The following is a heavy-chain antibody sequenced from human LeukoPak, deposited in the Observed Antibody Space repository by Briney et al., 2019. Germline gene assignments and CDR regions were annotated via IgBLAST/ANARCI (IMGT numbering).Heavy chain of an antibody. D-gene: IGHD3-22*01. CDR1: GFTFTNAW. Sequence: GGSLRLSCAASGFTFTNAWMSWVRQAPGKGLVWVGRIQSKTDGGTTDYSAPVKGRFTISRDDSKSTLFLQMNSLKTEDTAVYYCTTDDYYVSSDYYPGFDSWGQGTLVTVSS. J-gene: IGHJ4*02. CDR2: IQSKTDGGTT. V-gene: IGHV3-15*01. CDR3: TTDDYYVSSDYYPGFDS.